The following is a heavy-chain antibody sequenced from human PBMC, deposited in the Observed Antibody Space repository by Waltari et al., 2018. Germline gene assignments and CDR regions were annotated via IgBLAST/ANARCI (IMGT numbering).Heavy chain of an antibody. V-gene: IGHV4-34*01. CDR2: INHSGST. Sequence: QVQLQQWGAGLLKPSETLSLTCAVYGGSFSGYYWRWIRQPPGKGLEWIGEINHSGSTNYNPSLKSRVTISVDTSKNQFSLKLSSVTAADTAVYYCARGPVVPAANNWFDPWGQGTLVTVSS. CDR1: GGSFSGYY. J-gene: IGHJ5*02. CDR3: ARGPVVPAANNWFDP. D-gene: IGHD2-2*01.